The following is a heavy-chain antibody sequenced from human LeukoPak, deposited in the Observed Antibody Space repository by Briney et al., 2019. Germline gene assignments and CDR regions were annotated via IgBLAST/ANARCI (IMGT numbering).Heavy chain of an antibody. CDR1: GYGFTTYW. CDR3: ARLIVATYVAVYYFDY. D-gene: IGHD5-12*01. CDR2: LYPGDSDT. J-gene: IGHJ4*02. Sequence: GAPLQISSKGSGYGFTTYWIGWGRRIPGKGLEWMGFLYPGDSDTRYSPSFQGQVTISADKSISTAYLQWSSLKASDTAMYYCARLIVATYVAVYYFDYWGQGTLVTVSS. V-gene: IGHV5-51*01.